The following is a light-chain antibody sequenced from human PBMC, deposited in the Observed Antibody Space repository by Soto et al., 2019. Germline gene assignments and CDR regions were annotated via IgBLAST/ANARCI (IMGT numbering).Light chain of an antibody. CDR3: ASWDDSLNVVV. CDR1: SSNIGSST. Sequence: QSVLTQPPSASGTPGQRVTISCSGSSSNIGSSTVSWYQQLPGTAPKLLMYGKNQRPSGVPDRFSGSKSGTSASLAISGLQSEDEADYYCASWDDSLNVVVFGGGTKLTVL. CDR2: GKN. J-gene: IGLJ2*01. V-gene: IGLV1-44*01.